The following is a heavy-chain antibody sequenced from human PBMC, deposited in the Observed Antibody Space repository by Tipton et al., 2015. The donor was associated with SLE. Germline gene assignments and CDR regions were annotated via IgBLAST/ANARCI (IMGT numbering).Heavy chain of an antibody. Sequence: TLSLTCTVSGVSISTSYWGWIRQPPGKGLEWLGTIYYSGTTYYNPSLKSRLTLPIDTSKNQFSLKLSSVTAADTAVYYCVRLELPATKADYWGPGTLVTVSS. D-gene: IGHD5-24*01. CDR1: GVSISTSY. J-gene: IGHJ4*02. CDR2: IYYSGTT. CDR3: VRLELPATKADY. V-gene: IGHV4-59*08.